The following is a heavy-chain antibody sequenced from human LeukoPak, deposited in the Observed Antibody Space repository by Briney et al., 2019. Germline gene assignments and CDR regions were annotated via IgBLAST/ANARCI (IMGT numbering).Heavy chain of an antibody. V-gene: IGHV3-7*03. CDR1: GFTFSSYW. J-gene: IGHJ5*02. Sequence: GGSLRLSCAASGFTFSSYWMSWVRQAPGKGLEWVANIKQDGSEKYYVDSVKGRFTISRDNAKNSLYLQINSLRAEDTALYYCAKDPERHYYGTGSYHWFDPWGQGTLVTVSS. CDR2: IKQDGSEK. CDR3: AKDPERHYYGTGSYHWFDP. D-gene: IGHD3-10*01.